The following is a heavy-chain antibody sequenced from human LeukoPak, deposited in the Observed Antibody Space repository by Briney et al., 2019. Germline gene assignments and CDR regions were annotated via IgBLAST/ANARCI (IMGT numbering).Heavy chain of an antibody. J-gene: IGHJ4*02. CDR2: IFSGGGT. CDR1: GFTFSGFA. D-gene: IGHD4-17*01. V-gene: IGHV3-66*01. CDR3: ARGVYVAYGFDY. Sequence: GGSLRLSCAASGFTFSGFAMSWVRQAPGKGLEWVSVIFSGGGTYYADSVKGRFTISRDNSKNTLYLQMNSLRAEDTAVYYCARGVYVAYGFDYWGQGALVTVFS.